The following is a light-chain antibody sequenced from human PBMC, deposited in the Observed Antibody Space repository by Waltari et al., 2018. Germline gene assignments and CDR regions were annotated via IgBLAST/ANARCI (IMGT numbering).Light chain of an antibody. V-gene: IGKV1-39*01. J-gene: IGKJ4*01. Sequence: DIQMTQSPSSLSASVGDRVTITCRTSPSISRCSKWYQQKPGKAPKLLIYSASSLQGGVPSRFSGSRTGTDFTLSISSLQPEDFATYYCQQSCSSPLTFGGGTKVEVK. CDR1: PSISRC. CDR2: SAS. CDR3: QQSCSSPLT.